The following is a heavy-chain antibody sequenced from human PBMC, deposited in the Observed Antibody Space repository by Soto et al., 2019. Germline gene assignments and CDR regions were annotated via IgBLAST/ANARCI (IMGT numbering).Heavy chain of an antibody. V-gene: IGHV3-11*01. CDR3: ARDRGAVVGQFFDY. D-gene: IGHD6-19*01. CDR1: GFTFSAYY. CDR2: ISSSGDTG. J-gene: IGHJ4*02. Sequence: QEQLVESGGGLVKPGGSLRLSCAASGFTFSAYYMSWIRQAPGKGLEWISYISSSGDTGNYADSVKGRFTVSRDNAKNSLYLQMNSLRGEDTAVYYCARDRGAVVGQFFDYWGQGTLVTVSS.